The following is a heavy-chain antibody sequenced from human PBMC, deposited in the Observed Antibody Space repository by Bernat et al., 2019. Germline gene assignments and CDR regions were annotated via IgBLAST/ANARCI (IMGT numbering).Heavy chain of an antibody. J-gene: IGHJ4*02. CDR2: IYYSGST. V-gene: IGHV4-31*03. CDR1: GGSISSGGYY. CDR3: GRGVVPAATPLD. D-gene: IGHD2-2*01. Sequence: QVQLQESGPGLVKPSQTLSLTCTVSGGSISSGGYYWSWIRQHPGKSLEWIGYIYYSGSTYYNPSLKSRVTISVDTSKNQFSLKLSSVTAADTDVYYCGRGVVPAATPLDWGQGTLVTVSS.